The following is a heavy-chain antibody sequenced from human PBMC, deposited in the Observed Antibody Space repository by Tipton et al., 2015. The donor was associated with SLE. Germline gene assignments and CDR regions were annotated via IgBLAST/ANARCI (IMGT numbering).Heavy chain of an antibody. CDR1: GFTFSSYW. V-gene: IGHV3-21*03. Sequence: SLRLSCAASGFTFSSYWMHWVRQAPGKGLVWVSRISGSSSFIDYADSVKGRFTISRDNTKNSLYLQMNSLRAEDTAVYYCARVDDSSGYYLNYYYGMDVWGQGTAVTVSS. CDR2: ISGSSSFI. CDR3: ARVDDSSGYYLNYYYGMDV. J-gene: IGHJ6*02. D-gene: IGHD3-22*01.